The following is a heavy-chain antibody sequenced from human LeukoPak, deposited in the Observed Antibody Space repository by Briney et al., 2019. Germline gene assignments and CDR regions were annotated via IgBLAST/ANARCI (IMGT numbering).Heavy chain of an antibody. CDR3: ARGRPPVLRFLEWLSPMDV. J-gene: IGHJ6*02. D-gene: IGHD3-3*01. CDR1: GFTFSDYY. V-gene: IGHV3-11*01. Sequence: TGGSLRLSCAASGFTFSDYYMSWIRQAPGKGLEWVSYISSSGSTIYYADSVKGRFTISRDNAKNSLYLQMNSLRAEDTAVYYCARGRPPVLRFLEWLSPMDVWGQGTTVTVSS. CDR2: ISSSGSTI.